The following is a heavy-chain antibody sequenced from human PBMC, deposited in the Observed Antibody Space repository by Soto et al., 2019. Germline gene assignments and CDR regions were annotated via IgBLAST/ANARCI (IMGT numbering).Heavy chain of an antibody. CDR2: ISAYNGNT. J-gene: IGHJ2*01. Sequence: QVQLVQSGAELKKPGASVKVSCKASGYTFTSYGISWVRQAPGQGLEWMGWISAYNGNTNYAQKLQGRVTMTTHTYTSTAYLELRSLRSDDTAVYYCAGDVLGSGWAHPSYFDLWGRGTLVTVSS. D-gene: IGHD6-19*01. CDR3: AGDVLGSGWAHPSYFDL. CDR1: GYTFTSYG. V-gene: IGHV1-18*01.